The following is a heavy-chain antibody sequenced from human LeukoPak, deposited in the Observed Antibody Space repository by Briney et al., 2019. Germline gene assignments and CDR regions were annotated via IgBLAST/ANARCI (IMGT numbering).Heavy chain of an antibody. CDR3: ARDFCSGGSCYSNWFDP. CDR1: GFRFTEYW. V-gene: IGHV3-7*01. D-gene: IGHD2-15*01. CDR2: MKQDETEK. Sequence: GGSLRLSCAASGFRFTEYWMTWVRQAPGKGLEWVANMKQDETEKYYVDSVKGRFTISRDDSQSTLYLQMNSLRREDTAVYSCARDFCSGGSCYSNWFDPWGQGTLVTVSS. J-gene: IGHJ5*02.